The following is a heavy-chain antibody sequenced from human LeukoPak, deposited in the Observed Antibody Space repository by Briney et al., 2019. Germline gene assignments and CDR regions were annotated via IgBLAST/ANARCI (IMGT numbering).Heavy chain of an antibody. CDR2: IYYSGST. V-gene: IGHV4-59*01. CDR1: GGSISSYY. D-gene: IGHD1-26*01. J-gene: IGHJ3*02. CDR3: ARSHIVGVTGALDI. Sequence: ASETLSLTCTVSGGSISSYYWSWIRQPPGKGLEWIGYIYYSGSTNYNPSLKSRVTISVDTSKNQFSLKLSSVTAADTAVYYCARSHIVGVTGALDIWGQGTMVTVSS.